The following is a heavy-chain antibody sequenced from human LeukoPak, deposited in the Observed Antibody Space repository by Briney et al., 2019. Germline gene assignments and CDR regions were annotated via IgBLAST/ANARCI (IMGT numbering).Heavy chain of an antibody. V-gene: IGHV3-30*18. D-gene: IGHD6-19*01. CDR2: ISYDGSNK. CDR1: GFTFSSYG. CDR3: ANSHSSGWHR. J-gene: IGHJ4*02. Sequence: PGRSLRHSCAASGFTFSSYGMHWVRQAPGKGLEWVAVISYDGSNKYYADSVKGRFTISRDNSKNTLYLQMNSLRAEDTAVYYCANSHSSGWHRWGQGTLVTVSS.